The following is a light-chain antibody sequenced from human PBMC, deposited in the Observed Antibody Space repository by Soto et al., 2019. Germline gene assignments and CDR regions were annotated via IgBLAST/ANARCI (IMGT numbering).Light chain of an antibody. CDR3: TSSTSSITYV. CDR2: DVT. CDR1: SSDVGGYNF. V-gene: IGLV2-14*03. Sequence: QSVLTQPASVSGSPGQSITISCTGTSSDVGGYNFVSWYQHHPGKAPKLIIYDVTNRPSGISNRFSGSKSGNTASLTISGLQAEDEADYYCTSSTSSITYVFGTGTKVTVL. J-gene: IGLJ1*01.